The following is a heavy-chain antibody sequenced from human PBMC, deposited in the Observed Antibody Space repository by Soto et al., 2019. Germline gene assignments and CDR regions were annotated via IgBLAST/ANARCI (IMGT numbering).Heavy chain of an antibody. CDR1: DYSISSSGYY. D-gene: IGHD3-22*01. CDR2: IYYSGTT. CDR3: ARVGYYYDSSSFDS. J-gene: IGHJ4*02. V-gene: IGHV4-31*03. Sequence: PXETLSLTCTVSDYSISSSGYYWSWIRQHPGKGLEWIGNIYYSGTTYYNPSLKSRVTISVDTSKNQFSLKLSSVTAADTAVYYCARVGYYYDSSSFDSWGQGTLVTVSS.